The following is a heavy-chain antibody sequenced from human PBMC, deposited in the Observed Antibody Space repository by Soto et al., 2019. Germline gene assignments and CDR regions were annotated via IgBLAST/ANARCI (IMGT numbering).Heavy chain of an antibody. CDR3: ARENIVATIYYYYYMDV. D-gene: IGHD5-12*01. CDR2: IYSGGST. Sequence: EVQLVESGGGLVQPGGSLRLSCAASGFTVSSNYMSWVRQAPGKGLEWVSVIYSGGSTYYADSVKGRFTISRDNSKNTLYLQMNSLRAEDKDVYYCARENIVATIYYYYYMDVWGKGTTVTVSS. V-gene: IGHV3-66*01. CDR1: GFTVSSNY. J-gene: IGHJ6*03.